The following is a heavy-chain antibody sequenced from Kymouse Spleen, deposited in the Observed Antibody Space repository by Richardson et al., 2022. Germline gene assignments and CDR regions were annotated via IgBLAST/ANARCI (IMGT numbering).Heavy chain of an antibody. J-gene: IGHJ6*02. CDR1: GGSFSGYY. Sequence: QVQLQQWGAGLLKPSETLSLTCAVYGGSFSGYYWSWIRQPPGKGLEWIGEINHSGSTNYNPSLKSRVTISVDTSKNQFSLKLSSVTAADTAVYYCAREDYSNFYYYYYGMDVWGQGTTVTVSS. CDR3: AREDYSNFYYYYYGMDV. CDR2: INHSGST. D-gene: IGHD4-11,IGHD4-11*01. V-gene: IGHV4-34*01.